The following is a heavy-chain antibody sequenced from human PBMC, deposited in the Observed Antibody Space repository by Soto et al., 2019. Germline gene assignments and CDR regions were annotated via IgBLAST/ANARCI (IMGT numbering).Heavy chain of an antibody. J-gene: IGHJ5*02. CDR2: IITIYGTA. CDR3: SRDLGGAKHWFDP. Sequence: QVQLVQSGAEVKKPGSSVKVSCKASGGTFSSYAISWVRQAPGQGLEWMGGIITIYGTANYAQKFQGRGTITVDEPASRRYLELSSLIAEVMVVYYCSRDLGGAKHWFDPWGQGSLVTVSS. V-gene: IGHV1-69*01. CDR1: GGTFSSYA.